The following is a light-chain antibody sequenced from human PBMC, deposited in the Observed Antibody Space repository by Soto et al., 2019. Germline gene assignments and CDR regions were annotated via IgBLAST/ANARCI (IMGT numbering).Light chain of an antibody. Sequence: DIQMTQSPSSLSASVGDRVTITCRASQTIIRYLNWYQQKPGRAPNLLIYAASSLQSGVPSRFSGSGSGTEFTLTISSLQPEDFGTYYCQQSYSTLFTFGPGTKVEIK. CDR1: QTIIRY. V-gene: IGKV1-39*01. CDR3: QQSYSTLFT. J-gene: IGKJ3*01. CDR2: AAS.